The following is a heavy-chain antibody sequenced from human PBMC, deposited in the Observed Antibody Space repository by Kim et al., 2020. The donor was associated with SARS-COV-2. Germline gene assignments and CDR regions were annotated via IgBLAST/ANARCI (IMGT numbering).Heavy chain of an antibody. CDR2: ISSSSYI. CDR1: GFTFSSYS. V-gene: IGHV3-21*01. Sequence: GGSLRLSCAASGFTFSSYSMNWVRQAPGKGLEWVSSISSSSYIYYADSVKGRFTISRDNAKNSLYLQMNSLRAEDTAVYYCASGGGSSGWSFDYWGQGTLVTVSS. J-gene: IGHJ4*02. D-gene: IGHD6-19*01. CDR3: ASGGGSSGWSFDY.